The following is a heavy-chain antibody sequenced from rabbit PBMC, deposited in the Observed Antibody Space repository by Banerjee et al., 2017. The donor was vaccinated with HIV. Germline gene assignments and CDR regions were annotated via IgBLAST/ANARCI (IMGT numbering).Heavy chain of an antibody. CDR2: INTSSGNT. D-gene: IGHD1-1*01. J-gene: IGHJ4*01. CDR3: ARDGASGYNFNL. V-gene: IGHV1S45*01. Sequence: QEQLEESGGDLVKPEGTLTLTCTASGFDFSISAYMSWVRQAPGKGLEWIACINTSSGNTVYATWAKGRFTISRTSSTTVALQMTSLTAADTATYFCARDGASGYNFNLWGPGTLVTVS. CDR1: GFDFSISAY.